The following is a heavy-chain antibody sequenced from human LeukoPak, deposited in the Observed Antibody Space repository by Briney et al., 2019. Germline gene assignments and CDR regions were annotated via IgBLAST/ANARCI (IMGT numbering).Heavy chain of an antibody. Sequence: SETLSFTCTVSGGSISSYYWSWIRQPPGKGLEWIGYIYYSGSTNYNPSLKSRVTISVDTSKNQFSLKLSSVTAADTAVYYCARDTGGIVNFDYWGQGTLVTVSS. D-gene: IGHD3-22*01. CDR1: GGSISSYY. J-gene: IGHJ4*02. V-gene: IGHV4-59*12. CDR3: ARDTGGIVNFDY. CDR2: IYYSGST.